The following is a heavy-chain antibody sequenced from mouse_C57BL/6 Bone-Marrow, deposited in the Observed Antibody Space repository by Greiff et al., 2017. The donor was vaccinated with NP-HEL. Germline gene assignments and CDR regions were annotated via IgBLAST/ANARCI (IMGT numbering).Heavy chain of an antibody. CDR2: IYPGGGYT. CDR1: GYTFTNYW. CDR3: ARGLPGGAMDY. V-gene: IGHV1-63*01. Sequence: VQLQQSGAELVRPGTSVKMSCKASGYTFTNYWIGWAKQRPGHGLEWIGDIYPGGGYTNYNEKFKGKATLTADKSSTTSYMQFSSLTSEDSAIYYCARGLPGGAMDYWGQGTSVTVSS. J-gene: IGHJ4*01. D-gene: IGHD2-1*01.